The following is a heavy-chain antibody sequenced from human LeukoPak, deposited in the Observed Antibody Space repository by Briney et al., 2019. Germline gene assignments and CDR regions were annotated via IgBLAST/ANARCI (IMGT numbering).Heavy chain of an antibody. V-gene: IGHV4-4*07. CDR1: GGSLSSYY. D-gene: IGHD6-13*01. Sequence: SETLSLTCTVSGGSLSSYYWSWLRQPAGKGVEGIGRIYTSGSTNYNPSLTSRVTMSVDTSENQFSLKLSSVTAADTAVYYCARDSTAAGDLSYYYYYYMDVWGKGTTVTISS. CDR3: ARDSTAAGDLSYYYYYYMDV. J-gene: IGHJ6*03. CDR2: IYTSGST.